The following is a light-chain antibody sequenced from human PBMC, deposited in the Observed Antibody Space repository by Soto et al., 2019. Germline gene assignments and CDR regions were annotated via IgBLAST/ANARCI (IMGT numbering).Light chain of an antibody. V-gene: IGKV3-20*01. CDR3: QQYGSSPYT. Sequence: EIVLTQSPGTLSLSPGERATLSCRASQSVSSSYLAWYQPKPGQAPRLLIYGASSRATGIPDRCSCSGSGTDFTRTISRLEPEDFAVYYGQQYGSSPYTFGQGTKLEIK. CDR2: GAS. CDR1: QSVSSSY. J-gene: IGKJ2*01.